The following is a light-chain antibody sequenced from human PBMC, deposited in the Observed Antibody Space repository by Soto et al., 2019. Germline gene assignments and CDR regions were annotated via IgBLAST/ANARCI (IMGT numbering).Light chain of an antibody. J-gene: IGLJ3*02. V-gene: IGLV2-14*01. CDR3: SSYTSSSTRV. CDR2: EVS. CDR1: NSDVGGYNY. Sequence: QSALTQPASVSGSPGQSITISCTGTNSDVGGYNYVSWYQQHPGKAPKLMIYEVSNRPSGVSNRFSGAKSGNTASLTISWLQAEDEADYYCSSYTSSSTRVFGGGTKVTVL.